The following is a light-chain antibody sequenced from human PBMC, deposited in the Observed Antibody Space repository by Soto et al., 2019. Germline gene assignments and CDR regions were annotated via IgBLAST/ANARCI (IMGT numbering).Light chain of an antibody. CDR2: TAS. J-gene: IGKJ1*01. CDR3: QQYNSQST. V-gene: IGKV1-5*03. Sequence: DIQMTQSPPTLSGSVGDSFAVTCRASQSISSWLAWYQQKPGKAPKLLIYTASNLESGVPSRFRGSGSGTEFTLTITSLQPDDFATYYCQQYNSQSTFGQGTKVDIK. CDR1: QSISSW.